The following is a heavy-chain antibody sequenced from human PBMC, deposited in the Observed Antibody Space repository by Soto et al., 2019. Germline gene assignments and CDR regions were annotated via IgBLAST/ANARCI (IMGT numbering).Heavy chain of an antibody. Sequence: QVQLVESGGGVVQPGRSLRLSCAASGFTFSSYGMHWVRQAPGKGLEWVAVISYDGSNKYYADSVKGRFTISRDNSKNTLYLQMNSLRAEDTAVYYCAKESRDFWSGPIDYWGQGTLVTVSS. CDR2: ISYDGSNK. D-gene: IGHD3-3*01. V-gene: IGHV3-30*18. CDR1: GFTFSSYG. CDR3: AKESRDFWSGPIDY. J-gene: IGHJ4*02.